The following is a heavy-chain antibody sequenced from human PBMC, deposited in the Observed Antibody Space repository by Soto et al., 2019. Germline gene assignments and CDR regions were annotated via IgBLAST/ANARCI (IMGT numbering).Heavy chain of an antibody. CDR2: IYYSGST. CDR3: ARGYSGHESHHFDY. V-gene: IGHV4-31*03. D-gene: IGHD5-12*01. Sequence: SETLSLTCTVSGGSISSGGYYWSWIRQHPGKGLEWIGYIYYSGSTYYNPSLKSRVTIPVDTSKNQFSLKLSSVTAADTAVYYCARGYSGHESHHFDYWGQGTLVTVSS. CDR1: GGSISSGGYY. J-gene: IGHJ4*02.